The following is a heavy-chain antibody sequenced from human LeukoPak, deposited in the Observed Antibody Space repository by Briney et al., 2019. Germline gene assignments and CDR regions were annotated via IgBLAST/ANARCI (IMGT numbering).Heavy chain of an antibody. Sequence: PGGSLRLSCAASGFTFSSYAMSWVRQAPGKGLEWVSAISGSGGSTYYADSVKARFTISRDNSKNTLYLQMNSLRAEDTAVYYCAKVLGAAYYYYYYGMDVWGQGTTVTVSS. CDR3: AKVLGAAYYYYYYGMDV. CDR2: ISGSGGST. V-gene: IGHV3-23*01. J-gene: IGHJ6*02. CDR1: GFTFSSYA. D-gene: IGHD1-26*01.